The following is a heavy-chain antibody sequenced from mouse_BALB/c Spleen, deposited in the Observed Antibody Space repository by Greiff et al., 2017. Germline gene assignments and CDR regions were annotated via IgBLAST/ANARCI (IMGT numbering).Heavy chain of an antibody. Sequence: ESGPGLVKPSQSLSLTCTVTGYSITSDYAWNWIRQFPGNKLEWMGYISYSGSTSYNPSLKSRISITRDTSKNQFFLQLNSVTTEDTATYYCARKITTVVEGYAMDYWGQGTSVTVSS. CDR3: ARKITTVVEGYAMDY. CDR2: ISYSGST. D-gene: IGHD1-1*01. V-gene: IGHV3-2*02. CDR1: GYSITSDYA. J-gene: IGHJ4*01.